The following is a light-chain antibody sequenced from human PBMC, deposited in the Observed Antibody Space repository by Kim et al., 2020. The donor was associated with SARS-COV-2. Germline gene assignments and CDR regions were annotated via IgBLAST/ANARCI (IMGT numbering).Light chain of an antibody. J-gene: IGLJ7*01. CDR3: AAWDDSLNGRV. CDR2: RNT. Sequence: QSVLAQPLSASGTPGQTVTISCSGSTSNIGNNYVYWYQQVPGTAPKLLIYRNTQRPSGVPDRFSGSKSGTSASLAISGLRSEDEADYYCAAWDDSLNGRVFGEGTQVTVL. CDR1: TSNIGNNY. V-gene: IGLV1-47*01.